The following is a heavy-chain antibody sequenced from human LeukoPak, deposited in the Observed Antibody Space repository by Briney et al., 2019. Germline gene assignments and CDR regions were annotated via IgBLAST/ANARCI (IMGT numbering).Heavy chain of an antibody. CDR1: GGSFSGYY. Sequence: SETLSLTCAVYGGSFSGYYWSWIRQPPGKGLECIGEINHSGSTNYNPSLKSRVTISIDTSKNQFSLKLSSVTAADTAVYYCASKQELMRESDYWGQGTLVTVSS. V-gene: IGHV4-34*01. J-gene: IGHJ4*02. CDR3: ASKQELMRESDY. D-gene: IGHD6-13*01. CDR2: INHSGST.